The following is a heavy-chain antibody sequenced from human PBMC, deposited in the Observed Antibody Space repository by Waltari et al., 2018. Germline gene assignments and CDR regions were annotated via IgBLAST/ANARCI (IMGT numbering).Heavy chain of an antibody. J-gene: IGHJ3*02. V-gene: IGHV4-59*01. CDR1: GGSISTYY. D-gene: IGHD3-22*01. Sequence: QVQLQESGPGLVKPSETLSLTCTVSGGSISTYYWSWVRQPPGKGLEWIGYIYYSGVTSYNPSRRSRVTISLNTSKNQFSLKLSSVTAADTAVYFCARGYYYDSSGYPDAFDIWGQGTMVTVSS. CDR3: ARGYYYDSSGYPDAFDI. CDR2: IYYSGVT.